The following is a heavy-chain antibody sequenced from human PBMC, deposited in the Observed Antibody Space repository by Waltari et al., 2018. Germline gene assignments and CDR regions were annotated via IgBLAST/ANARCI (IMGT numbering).Heavy chain of an antibody. Sequence: QVQLVQSGAEVKKPGSSVKVSCKASGGTFSSYAISWVRQAPGQGLEWMGRIIPIIGTENYAQKCQGRVTITADKSTSTAYMELSSLRSEDTAVYYCAIHTVPNLGGYWGQGTLVTVSS. CDR2: IIPIIGTE. V-gene: IGHV1-69*04. D-gene: IGHD4-4*01. CDR3: AIHTVPNLGGY. CDR1: GGTFSSYA. J-gene: IGHJ4*02.